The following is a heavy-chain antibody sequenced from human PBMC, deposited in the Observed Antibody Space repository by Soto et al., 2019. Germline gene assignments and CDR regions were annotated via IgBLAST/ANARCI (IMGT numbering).Heavy chain of an antibody. D-gene: IGHD6-13*01. J-gene: IGHJ4*02. CDR3: ARDRSPGSSSWYDY. CDR2: TYYGSKWYN. CDR1: GDSVSSNSAA. Sequence: SQTLSLPCAISGDSVSSNSAAWNWIRQSPSRGLEWLGGTYYGSKWYNDYAVSVKGRITINPDTSKNQFSLHLHSVTPEDTAVYYCARDRSPGSSSWYDYWGQGALVTVSS. V-gene: IGHV6-1*01.